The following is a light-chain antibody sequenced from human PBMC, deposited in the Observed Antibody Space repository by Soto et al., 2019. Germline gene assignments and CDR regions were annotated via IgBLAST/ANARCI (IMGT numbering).Light chain of an antibody. CDR3: QQGXNRT. J-gene: IGKJ5*01. V-gene: IGKV3-11*01. CDR2: DAS. CDR1: QSVGSK. Sequence: ETVLTQSPATLSLSPGEIATLSCRAIQSVGSKLAWYQQTPGQAPRLLIYDASNRATGIPARFSGSGSWTDLTITIRSLEPEDFAVYWCQQGXNRTYDQGTRLXI.